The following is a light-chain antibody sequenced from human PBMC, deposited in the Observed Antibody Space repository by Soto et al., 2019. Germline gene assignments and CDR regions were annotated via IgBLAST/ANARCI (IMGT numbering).Light chain of an antibody. CDR1: QAISSW. V-gene: IGKV1-12*01. Sequence: DIQMTQSPSSVSASVGDRVTITCRASQAISSWLAWYQQKPGKAPHLLVYAASSLQGGVPSRFSGSGSGTDFTLTITSLQPEDFATYYCQQVNSFPFTFGPGTKVDIK. CDR3: QQVNSFPFT. J-gene: IGKJ3*01. CDR2: AAS.